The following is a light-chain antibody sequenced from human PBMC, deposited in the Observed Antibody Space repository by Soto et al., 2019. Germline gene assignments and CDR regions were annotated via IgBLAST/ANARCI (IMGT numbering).Light chain of an antibody. J-gene: IGKJ4*01. V-gene: IGKV3-20*01. CDR2: GTS. CDR3: QQYGRSPRT. CDR1: QSVSSSY. Sequence: EIVLTQSPGTLSLSPGERATLSCRASQSVSSSYLAWYQQKPGQAPRLLIYGTSNRATGIPDRFSGSGSETDFTLTISRLEPEDFAVYYCQQYGRSPRTFGGGTKVDIK.